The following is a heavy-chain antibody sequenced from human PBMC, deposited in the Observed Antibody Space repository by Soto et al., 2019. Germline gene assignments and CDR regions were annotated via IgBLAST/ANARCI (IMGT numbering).Heavy chain of an antibody. J-gene: IGHJ3*02. CDR1: GYTFTSYA. D-gene: IGHD5-12*01. CDR2: INAGNGNT. V-gene: IGHV1-3*01. Sequence: ASVKVSCKASGYTFTSYAMHWVRQAPGQRLEWMGWINAGNGNTKCSQKFQGRVTITRDTSASTAYMELSSLRSEDTAVYYCARALIWEMATTTTVLFAFDIWGQGTXVTVSS. CDR3: ARALIWEMATTTTVLFAFDI.